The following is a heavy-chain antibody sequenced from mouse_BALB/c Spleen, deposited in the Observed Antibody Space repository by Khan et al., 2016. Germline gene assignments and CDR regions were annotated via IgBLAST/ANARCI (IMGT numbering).Heavy chain of an antibody. J-gene: IGHJ2*01. V-gene: IGHV14-4*02. Sequence: VQLKQSGAELVRPGASVKLSCTASGFNIKDYYIHWVKQRPEQGLEWIGWIDPDNGDTEYDPKFQGKATMTAATSYNTAYLQLNSLTSEDTAVSYCNAVYYDSDSDFWGLGSTLTVSS. D-gene: IGHD2-4*01. CDR3: NAVYYDSDSDF. CDR2: IDPDNGDT. CDR1: GFNIKDYY.